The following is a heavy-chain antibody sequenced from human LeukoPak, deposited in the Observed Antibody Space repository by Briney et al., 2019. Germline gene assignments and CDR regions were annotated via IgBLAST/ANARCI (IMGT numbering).Heavy chain of an antibody. Sequence: QPGGSLRLSCAASGFTFSSNWMHWVRQAPGKGLVWVSRIYEDGSTTNYADSVKGRSTIFRDNAKNTLYLQMNSLRAEDTAVYYCVRDLGGRSGHWGQGTLVTVSS. CDR1: GFTFSSNW. J-gene: IGHJ4*02. D-gene: IGHD1-26*01. CDR3: VRDLGGRSGH. V-gene: IGHV3-74*01. CDR2: IYEDGSTT.